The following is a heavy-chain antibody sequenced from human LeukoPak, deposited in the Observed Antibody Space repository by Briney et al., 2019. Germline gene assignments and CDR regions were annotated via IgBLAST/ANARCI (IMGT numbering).Heavy chain of an antibody. Sequence: PSETLSLTCIVSGGSISSRSYYWDWIPQPPGQGLEWIGNLFDSGNTHSNPSLRSRLTMSVDTSKNQFSLKLSSVTAGDTAVYYCARQTRPGYSGYENAFYIWGQGNMVTVSS. D-gene: IGHD5-12*01. V-gene: IGHV4-39*01. CDR3: ARQTRPGYSGYENAFYI. CDR2: LFDSGNT. CDR1: GGSISSRSYY. J-gene: IGHJ3*02.